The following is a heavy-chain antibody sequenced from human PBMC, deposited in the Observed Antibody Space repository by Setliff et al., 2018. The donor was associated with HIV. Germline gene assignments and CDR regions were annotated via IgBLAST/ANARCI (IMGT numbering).Heavy chain of an antibody. J-gene: IGHJ5*02. V-gene: IGHV3-23*01. CDR1: GFNFKTYS. CDR2: ITSSGGNT. Sequence: GGSLRLSXAASGFNFKTYSLNWXXXAPGRGLAWVSSITSSGGNTYYADSVRGRFTISRDNSKNTLYLQINSLTAEDTALYYCAKKPEYCRTTTCLDTWGQGTLVTVSS. D-gene: IGHD2-2*01. CDR3: AKKPEYCRTTTCLDT.